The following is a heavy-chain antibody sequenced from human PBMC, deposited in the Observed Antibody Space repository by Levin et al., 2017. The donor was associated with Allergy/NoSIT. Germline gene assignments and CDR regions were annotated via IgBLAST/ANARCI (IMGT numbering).Heavy chain of an antibody. D-gene: IGHD1-26*01. CDR1: GFAFNSYA. J-gene: IGHJ4*02. Sequence: GGSLRLSCAASGFAFNSYAMSWVRQAPGKGLEWVSFISGSGGSAYLADSVKGRFSISRDNSKNTLYLQMNSLRAEDTAVYYCAKRPSYSGNIYYFDFWGQGTLVTVSS. CDR2: ISGSGGSA. V-gene: IGHV3-23*01. CDR3: AKRPSYSGNIYYFDF.